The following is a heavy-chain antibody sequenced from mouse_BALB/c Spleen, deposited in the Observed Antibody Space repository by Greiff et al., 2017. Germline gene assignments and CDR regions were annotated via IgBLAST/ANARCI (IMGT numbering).Heavy chain of an antibody. CDR2: ISSGGST. V-gene: IGHV5-6-5*01. Sequence: EVQLQESGGGLVKPGGSLKLSCAASGFTFSSYAMSWVRQTPEKRLEWVASISSGGSTYYPDSVKGRFTISRDNARNILYLQMSSLRSEDTAMYYCARGKITTVVAPDYYAMDYWGQGTSVTVSS. CDR3: ARGKITTVVAPDYYAMDY. J-gene: IGHJ4*01. CDR1: GFTFSSYA. D-gene: IGHD1-1*01.